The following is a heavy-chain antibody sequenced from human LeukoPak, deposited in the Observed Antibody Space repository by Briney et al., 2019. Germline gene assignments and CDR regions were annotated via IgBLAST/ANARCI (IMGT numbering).Heavy chain of an antibody. Sequence: SETLSLTCTVSGGSISSSSYYWGWIRQPPGKGLEWIGSIYYSGSTYYNPSLKSRVTISVDTSKNQFSLKPSSVTAADTAVYYCASVLVLMVYGDAFDIWGQGTMVTVSS. CDR1: GGSISSSSYY. V-gene: IGHV4-39*01. J-gene: IGHJ3*02. CDR2: IYYSGST. CDR3: ASVLVLMVYGDAFDI. D-gene: IGHD2-8*01.